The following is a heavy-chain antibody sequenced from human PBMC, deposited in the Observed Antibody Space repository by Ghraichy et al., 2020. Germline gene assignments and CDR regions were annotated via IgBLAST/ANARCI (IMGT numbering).Heavy chain of an antibody. CDR3: ARGIVRYCEGGCGTDAFDI. J-gene: IGHJ3*02. CDR1: GGSISSYY. Sequence: SETLSLTCTVSGGSISSYYWSWIRQPPGKGLEWIGYIYYSGSTNYNPSLKSRVTISVDTSKNQFSLKLSSVTAADTAVYYCARGIVRYCEGGCGTDAFDIWGQGTRVTVSS. CDR2: IYYSGST. V-gene: IGHV4-59*01. D-gene: IGHD2/OR15-2a*01.